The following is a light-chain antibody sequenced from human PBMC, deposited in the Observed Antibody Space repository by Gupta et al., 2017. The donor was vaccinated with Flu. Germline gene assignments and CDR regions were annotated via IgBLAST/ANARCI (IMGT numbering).Light chain of an antibody. CDR3: RQRSNWPSLT. Sequence: ATLSLSPGERATLSCRASQSVSSYLAWYQQKPGQAPRLLIHDVSSRATGVPARFSGSGSGTDFTLTISSLEPEDFAVYYCRQRSNWPSLTFGGGTKVEIK. CDR1: QSVSSY. J-gene: IGKJ4*01. CDR2: DVS. V-gene: IGKV3-11*01.